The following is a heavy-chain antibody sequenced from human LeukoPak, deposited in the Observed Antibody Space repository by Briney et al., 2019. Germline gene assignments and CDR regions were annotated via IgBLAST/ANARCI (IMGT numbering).Heavy chain of an antibody. CDR3: ARGWSIAAAGYLDY. V-gene: IGHV1-3*03. J-gene: IGHJ4*02. Sequence: GASVKVSCKASGYTFTSYAMHWVRQAPGQRLEWMGWINAGNGNTKYSQEFQGRVTITRDTSASTAYMELSSLRSEDMAVYYCARGWSIAAAGYLDYWGQGTLVTVSS. CDR1: GYTFTSYA. CDR2: INAGNGNT. D-gene: IGHD6-13*01.